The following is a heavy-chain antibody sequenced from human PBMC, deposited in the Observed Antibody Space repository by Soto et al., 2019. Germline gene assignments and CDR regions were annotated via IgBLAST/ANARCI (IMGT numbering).Heavy chain of an antibody. CDR1: GYTFTSYY. J-gene: IGHJ6*02. V-gene: IGHV1-2*04. CDR3: ARDRPYSSGPRPYYYYGMDV. Sequence: ASVKVSCKASGYTFTSYYMHWVRQAPGQGLEWMGWINPNSGGTNYAQKFQGWVTMTRDTSISTAYMELSRLRSDDTAVYYCARDRPYSSGPRPYYYYGMDVWGQGTTVTVSS. D-gene: IGHD6-19*01. CDR2: INPNSGGT.